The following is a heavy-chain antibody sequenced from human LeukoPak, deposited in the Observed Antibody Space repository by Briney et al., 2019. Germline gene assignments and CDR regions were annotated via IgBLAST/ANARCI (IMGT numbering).Heavy chain of an antibody. CDR2: INPNSGGT. J-gene: IGHJ4*02. CDR1: GYTFTGYY. V-gene: IGHV1-2*02. CDR3: ARAQPYYYDSSGYYLDY. D-gene: IGHD3-22*01. Sequence: ASVKVSCKASGYTFTGYYMHWVRQAPGQGLEWMGWINPNSGGTNYAQKFQGRVTMTRDTSISTAYMELSRLRFDDTAVYYCARAQPYYYDSSGYYLDYWGQGTLVTVSS.